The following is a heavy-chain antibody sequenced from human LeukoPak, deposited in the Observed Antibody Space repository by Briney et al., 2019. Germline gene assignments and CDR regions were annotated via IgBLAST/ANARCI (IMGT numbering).Heavy chain of an antibody. D-gene: IGHD6-6*01. Sequence: GGSLRLSCAASGFTFSNYAMSWVRQAPGQGLEWVSAISNSGGTTYYADSVKGRFTISRDNAKNSLYLQMNSLRAEDTAVYYCARGREYSSSLAGRYFDYWGQGTLVTVSS. CDR2: ISNSGGTT. CDR1: GFTFSNYA. V-gene: IGHV3-23*01. J-gene: IGHJ4*02. CDR3: ARGREYSSSLAGRYFDY.